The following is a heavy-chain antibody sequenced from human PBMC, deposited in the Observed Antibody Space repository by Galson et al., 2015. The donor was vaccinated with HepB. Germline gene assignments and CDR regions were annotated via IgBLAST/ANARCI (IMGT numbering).Heavy chain of an antibody. J-gene: IGHJ4*02. D-gene: IGHD2-2*01. Sequence: SLRLSCAASGFTFSSYWMSWVRQAPGKGLEWVANIKQDGSEKYYVDSVKGRFTISRDNAKNSLYLQMNSLRAEDTAVYYCARGSGYCSSTSCLPFDYWGQGTLVTVSS. V-gene: IGHV3-7*03. CDR1: GFTFSSYW. CDR2: IKQDGSEK. CDR3: ARGSGYCSSTSCLPFDY.